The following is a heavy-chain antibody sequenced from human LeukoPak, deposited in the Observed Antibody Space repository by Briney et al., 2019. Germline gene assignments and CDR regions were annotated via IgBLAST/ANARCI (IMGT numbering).Heavy chain of an antibody. Sequence: ASVKVSCKASGYTFTSYGISWMRQAPGQGLEWMGWISAYNGNTNYAQKLQGRVTMTTDTSTSTAYMKLRSLRSDDTAVYYCARDLVVLVVAAAFDYWGQGTLVTVSS. J-gene: IGHJ4*02. V-gene: IGHV1-18*01. D-gene: IGHD2-15*01. CDR2: ISAYNGNT. CDR3: ARDLVVLVVAAAFDY. CDR1: GYTFTSYG.